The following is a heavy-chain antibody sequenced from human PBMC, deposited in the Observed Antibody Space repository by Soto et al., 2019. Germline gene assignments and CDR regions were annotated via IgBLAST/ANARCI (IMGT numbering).Heavy chain of an antibody. V-gene: IGHV3-30-3*01. D-gene: IGHD6-19*01. CDR1: GFTFSSYA. Sequence: QVQLVESGGGVVQPGRSLRLSCAASGFTFSSYAMHWVRQAPGKGLEWVAVISYDGSNKYYADSVKGRFTISRDNSKNTLCLKRKSLRAVDTAVYYCARGDSSGWPYWGQGTLVTVSS. CDR3: ARGDSSGWPY. J-gene: IGHJ4*02. CDR2: ISYDGSNK.